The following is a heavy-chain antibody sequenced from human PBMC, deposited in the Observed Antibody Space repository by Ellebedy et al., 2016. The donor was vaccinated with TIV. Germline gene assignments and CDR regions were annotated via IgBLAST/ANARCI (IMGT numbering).Heavy chain of an antibody. V-gene: IGHV4-61*01. CDR3: ARGSGYSSSWGGFDP. J-gene: IGHJ5*02. CDR2: IYYSGST. Sequence: SETLSLTCTVSGGSISSGSYYWSWIRQPPGKGLEWIGYIYYSGSTNYNPSLKSRVTISVDTSKNQFSLKLSSVTAADTAVYYCARGSGYSSSWGGFDPWGQGTLVTVSS. D-gene: IGHD6-13*01. CDR1: GGSISSGSYY.